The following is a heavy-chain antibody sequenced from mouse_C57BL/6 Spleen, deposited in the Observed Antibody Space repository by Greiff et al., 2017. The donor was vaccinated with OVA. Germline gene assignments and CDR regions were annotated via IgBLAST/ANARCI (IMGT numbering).Heavy chain of an antibody. Sequence: QVQLKQSGPELVKPGASVKISCKASGYSFTSYYIHWVKQRPGQGLEWIGWIYPGSGNTKYNEKFKGKATLTADTSSSTAYMQLSSLTSEDSAVYYCARGRAYDGKGDYFDYWGQGTTLTVSS. J-gene: IGHJ2*01. CDR1: GYSFTSYY. V-gene: IGHV1-66*01. D-gene: IGHD2-3*01. CDR3: ARGRAYDGKGDYFDY. CDR2: IYPGSGNT.